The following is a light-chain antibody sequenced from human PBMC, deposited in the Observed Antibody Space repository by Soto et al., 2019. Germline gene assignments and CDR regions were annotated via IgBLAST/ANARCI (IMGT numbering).Light chain of an antibody. Sequence: QSVLTQPPSVSGAPGQRVSISCTGSSSNIGAGCDVHWYQHLPGTAPKLLIYYNTNRPSGVPDRFSGSKSGTSASLAITGLQAEDEAYYYCQSYDSSLSGVVFGGGTKVTVL. CDR3: QSYDSSLSGVV. CDR1: SSNIGAGCD. J-gene: IGLJ2*01. CDR2: YNT. V-gene: IGLV1-40*01.